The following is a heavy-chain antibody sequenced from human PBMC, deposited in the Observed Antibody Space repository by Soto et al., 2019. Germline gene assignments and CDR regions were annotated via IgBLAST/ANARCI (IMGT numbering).Heavy chain of an antibody. D-gene: IGHD7-27*01. CDR2: IRHSGTT. Sequence: SETLSLTCAVSGYSISSGYYWGWIRQPPGKGLEGIGSIRHSGTTDYNPSLKGRVTMSVDTSKTQFSLKLSSVTAAETAVYYCARVNWVVDYWGQGTLVTVSS. CDR3: ARVNWVVDY. J-gene: IGHJ4*02. V-gene: IGHV4-38-2*01. CDR1: GYSISSGYY.